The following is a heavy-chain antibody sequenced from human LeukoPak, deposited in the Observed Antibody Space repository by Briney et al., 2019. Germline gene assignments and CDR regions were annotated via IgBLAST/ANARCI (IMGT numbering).Heavy chain of an antibody. CDR2: ISYSGTP. D-gene: IGHD4-17*01. Sequence: PSETLSLICNVSGGSINTANYYWTWIRQPPGKGLEWIGYISYSGTPYYNPSLNSRLTISLDTSKNQFSLRLNSVTAADTAMYYCARDRYGDFEDYWGQGTLVTVSS. V-gene: IGHV4-30-4*08. J-gene: IGHJ4*02. CDR1: GGSINTANYY. CDR3: ARDRYGDFEDY.